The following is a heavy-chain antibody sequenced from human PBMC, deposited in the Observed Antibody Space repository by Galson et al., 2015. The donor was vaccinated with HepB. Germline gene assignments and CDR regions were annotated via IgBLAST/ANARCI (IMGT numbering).Heavy chain of an antibody. CDR1: GYSFSRDW. CDR2: IYPGDSDI. V-gene: IGHV5-51*01. J-gene: IGHJ5*02. D-gene: IGHD3-16*01. Sequence: QSGAEVKKPGESLKISCKGSGYSFSRDWIGWVRQMPGKGLEWMGIIYPGDSDIRYSPSFQGQVTISAGTSISTAYLQWSSLKASDTAMYFCARWGGSDWFDPWGQGTLVTVSS. CDR3: ARWGGSDWFDP.